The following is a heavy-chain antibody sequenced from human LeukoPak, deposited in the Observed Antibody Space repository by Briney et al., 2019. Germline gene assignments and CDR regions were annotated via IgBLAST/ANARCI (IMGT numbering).Heavy chain of an antibody. CDR2: IKQDGSEK. J-gene: IGHJ4*02. CDR1: GFTFSSYW. CDR3: ARPGGGSGWYGLFDY. V-gene: IGHV3-7*01. Sequence: PGGSLRLSCAASGFTFSSYWMSWVRQAPGKGPEWVANIKQDGSEKYYVDSVKGRFTISRDNAKNSLYLQMNSLRAEDTAVYYCARPGGGSGWYGLFDYWGQGTLVTVSS. D-gene: IGHD6-19*01.